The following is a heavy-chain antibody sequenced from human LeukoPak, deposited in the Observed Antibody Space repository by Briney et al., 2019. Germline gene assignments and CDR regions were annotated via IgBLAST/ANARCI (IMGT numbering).Heavy chain of an antibody. CDR3: ARDWSDYFDY. CDR2: IIPIFGTA. V-gene: IGHV1-69*05. CDR1: GGTFSSYA. Sequence: SVKVSCKASGGTFSSYAISWVRQAPGQGPEWMGRIIPIFGTANYAQKFQGRVTITTDESTSTAYMELSSLRSEDTAVYYCARDWSDYFDYWGQGTLVTVSS. J-gene: IGHJ4*02.